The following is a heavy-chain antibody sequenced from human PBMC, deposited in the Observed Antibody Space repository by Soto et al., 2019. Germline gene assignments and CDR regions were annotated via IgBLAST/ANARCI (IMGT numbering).Heavy chain of an antibody. J-gene: IGHJ6*02. V-gene: IGHV3-11*01. CDR1: DLPSSASS. Sequence: GGSWGLSVAAPDLPSSASSMNWVRQAPGKGLEWVSYISRSGSDIYYADSVKGRFTISRDNAKNSLFLQMNSLRAEDTAVYYCATVGYCSSTSCQTRYYYYGMDVWGQGTTVTVSS. D-gene: IGHD2-2*03. CDR2: ISRSGSDI. CDR3: ATVGYCSSTSCQTRYYYYGMDV.